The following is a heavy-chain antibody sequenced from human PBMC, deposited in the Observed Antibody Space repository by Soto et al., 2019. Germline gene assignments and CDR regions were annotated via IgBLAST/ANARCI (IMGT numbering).Heavy chain of an antibody. CDR3: ARLAPSGSKYDYRSGSYYYYYYGRDV. J-gene: IGHJ6*02. CDR2: INHSGST. V-gene: IGHV4-34*01. Sequence: PSETLSLTCAVYGGSFSGYYWSWIRQPPGKGLEWIGEINHSGSTNYNPSLKSRVTISVYTSKNQSSLKLSSVTAADTGVYYCARLAPSGSKYDYRSGSYYYYYYGRDVGGPGTTFTVSS. D-gene: IGHD3-10*01. CDR1: GGSFSGYY.